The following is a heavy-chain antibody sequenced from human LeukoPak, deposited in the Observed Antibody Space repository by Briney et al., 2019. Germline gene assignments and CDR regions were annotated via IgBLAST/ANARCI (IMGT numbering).Heavy chain of an antibody. CDR3: ATAGSSSGYLFVGY. V-gene: IGHV3-30*03. CDR1: GFTFSSYG. D-gene: IGHD3-22*01. Sequence: GGSLRLSCAASGFTFSSYGMHWVRQAPGKGLEWVAVISYDGNNKYYADSVKGRFTISRDNSKNTLDLQMNSLRAEDTAVYYCATAGSSSGYLFVGYWGQGTLVTVSS. CDR2: ISYDGNNK. J-gene: IGHJ4*02.